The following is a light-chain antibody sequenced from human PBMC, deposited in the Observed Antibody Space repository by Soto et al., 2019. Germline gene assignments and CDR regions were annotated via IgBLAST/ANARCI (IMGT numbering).Light chain of an antibody. CDR3: MQSIKLPYT. CDR1: QSLLHSDGKTY. V-gene: IGKV2D-29*01. Sequence: DIVLTQTPLFLSVTPVQPGSSACIATQSLLHSDGKTYFYWFLQKAGQPPQLLIYEVSNRFSGVSDRLSGSGSGTDFTLKISRVEADDVGIYYCMQSIKLPYTFGQGTRLEIK. CDR2: EVS. J-gene: IGKJ5*01.